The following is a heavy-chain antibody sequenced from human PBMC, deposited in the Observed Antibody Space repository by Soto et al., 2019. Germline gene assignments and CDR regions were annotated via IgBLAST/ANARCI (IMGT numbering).Heavy chain of an antibody. Sequence: QVQLVQSGAEVKKPGSSVKVSCKASGGTFSSYAISWVRQAPGQGLEWMGGIIPIFGTANYAQKFQGRVTITADETTSTAYMKLSSLRSEDTAVYYCARGGIAAAGLYYYYYGMDVWGQGTTVTVSS. J-gene: IGHJ6*02. CDR2: IIPIFGTA. CDR1: GGTFSSYA. CDR3: ARGGIAAAGLYYYYYGMDV. V-gene: IGHV1-69*01. D-gene: IGHD6-13*01.